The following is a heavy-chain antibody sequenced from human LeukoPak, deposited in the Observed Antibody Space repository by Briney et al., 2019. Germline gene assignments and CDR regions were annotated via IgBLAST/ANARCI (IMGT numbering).Heavy chain of an antibody. V-gene: IGHV3-23*01. CDR2: ISGSGGST. CDR1: GFTFSSYA. CDR3: AKVAITSQNIVTRGPFDY. J-gene: IGHJ4*02. D-gene: IGHD2/OR15-2a*01. Sequence: PGGSLRLSCAASGFTFSSYAMSWVRQAPGKGLEWVSAISGSGGSTYYADSVKGRFTISGDNSKNTLYLQMNSLRAEDTAVYYCAKVAITSQNIVTRGPFDYWGQGTLVTVSS.